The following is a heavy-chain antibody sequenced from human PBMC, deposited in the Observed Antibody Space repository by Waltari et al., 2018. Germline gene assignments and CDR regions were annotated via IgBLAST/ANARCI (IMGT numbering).Heavy chain of an antibody. CDR1: GFPFGSHA. V-gene: IGHV3-23*01. Sequence: DVQLLESGGGLVQPGGSLRLSFASPGFPFGSHAMTLVRQAPGKGLEWVSSVASTGATYYADSVRGRFTISRDNSKNTVFLQLDRLRVDDTATYFCVKDRGPHDPYNFYYGMNVWGQGTTVTVSS. CDR3: VKDRGPHDPYNFYYGMNV. D-gene: IGHD1-26*01. J-gene: IGHJ6*02. CDR2: VASTGAT.